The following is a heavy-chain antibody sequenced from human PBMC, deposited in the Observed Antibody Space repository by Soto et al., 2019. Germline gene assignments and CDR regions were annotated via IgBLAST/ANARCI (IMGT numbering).Heavy chain of an antibody. J-gene: IGHJ6*01. CDR2: IIPIFGTA. CDR1: GGTFSSYA. CDR3: ARTSVVVAATLDYYYYCGKNV. Sequence: GASVKVSCKASGGTFSSYAISWVRQAPGQGLEWMGGIIPIFGTANYAQKFQGRVTITADESTSTAYMELSSLRSEDTAVYYCARTSVVVAATLDYYYYCGKNVWGQGTTVTVSS. D-gene: IGHD2-15*01. V-gene: IGHV1-69*13.